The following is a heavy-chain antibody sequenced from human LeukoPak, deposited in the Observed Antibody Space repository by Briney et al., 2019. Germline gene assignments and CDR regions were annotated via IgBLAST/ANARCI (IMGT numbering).Heavy chain of an antibody. CDR2: INQDGSEA. CDR3: ARWKMELQRNAFDF. J-gene: IGHJ3*01. D-gene: IGHD1-26*01. V-gene: IGHV3-7*01. Sequence: GGSLRLSCAASGYTIRTYWMSWIRQAPGKEPEWVADINQDGSEAYYLQSVRGRFTASRDNAQSAVFLQMTTLRADDTAVYYCARWKMELQRNAFDFWGQGTVVTVSS. CDR1: GYTIRTYW.